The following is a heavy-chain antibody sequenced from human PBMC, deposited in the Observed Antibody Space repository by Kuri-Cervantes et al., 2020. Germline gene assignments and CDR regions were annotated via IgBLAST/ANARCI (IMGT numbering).Heavy chain of an antibody. CDR3: ARHAAYSSSSHWYFDL. J-gene: IGHJ2*01. Sequence: GESLKISCKGSGYSFTSYWIGWVRQMPGNGLEWMGIIYPGDSETRYSPSFQGLVTISADKSIGTAYLQWSSLKASDTAMYYCARHAAYSSSSHWYFDLWGRGTLVTVSS. CDR1: GYSFTSYW. CDR2: IYPGDSET. V-gene: IGHV5-51*01. D-gene: IGHD6-13*01.